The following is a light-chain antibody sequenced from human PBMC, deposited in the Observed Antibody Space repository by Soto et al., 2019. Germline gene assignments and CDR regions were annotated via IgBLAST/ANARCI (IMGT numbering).Light chain of an antibody. CDR2: GVS. Sequence: EIVLTQSPGTLSLSPGERATLSCRASQSVSSSYLAWYQQKPGQAPRLLIYGVSIRATGIPDRFSGSGSGTDFTLTISRLEPEDFAVYYCHQYGSSPPITFGQGTRLEIK. V-gene: IGKV3-20*01. J-gene: IGKJ5*01. CDR1: QSVSSSY. CDR3: HQYGSSPPIT.